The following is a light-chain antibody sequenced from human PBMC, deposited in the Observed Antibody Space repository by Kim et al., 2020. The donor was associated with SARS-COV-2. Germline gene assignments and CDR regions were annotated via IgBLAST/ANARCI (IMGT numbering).Light chain of an antibody. V-gene: IGLV3-21*04. J-gene: IGLJ3*02. CDR2: YDS. CDR1: NIGVKS. Sequence: SYELTQPPSVSVAPGKTARITCGGNNIGVKSVHWYQQKPGQAPVLVIYYDSGRPSGIPERLSGSNSGNTATLTLSSVEAGDEADYYCQVWDSSSDHWVFGGGTKLTVL. CDR3: QVWDSSSDHWV.